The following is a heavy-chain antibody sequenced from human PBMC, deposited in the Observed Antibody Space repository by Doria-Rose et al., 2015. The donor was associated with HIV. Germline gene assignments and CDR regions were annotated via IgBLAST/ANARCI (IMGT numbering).Heavy chain of an antibody. V-gene: IGHV1-2*02. D-gene: IGHD1-26*01. CDR3: ARYVVGVVDGLDM. CDR2: INPNSRGT. Sequence: WVRQAPGQGLEWMGWINPNSRGTNVAQKFQGRITMTRDTSVSTAYMELSNLRSDDAAFYYCARYVVGVVDGLDMWGQGTLVSVPS. J-gene: IGHJ3*02.